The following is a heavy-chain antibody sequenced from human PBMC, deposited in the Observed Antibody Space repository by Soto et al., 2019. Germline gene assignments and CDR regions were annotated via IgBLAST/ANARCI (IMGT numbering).Heavy chain of an antibody. CDR2: INPSGGST. CDR1: GYTFTSYY. CDR3: EREGRYCSGGSCYLSNFDY. D-gene: IGHD2-15*01. J-gene: IGHJ4*02. Sequence: GSSVKVSCKASGYTFTSYYMHWVRQAPGQGLEWMGIINPSGGSTSYAQKFQGRVTMTRDTSTSTVYMELNSLRAEDTAVYYCEREGRYCSGGSCYLSNFDYWGQGTLVTVSS. V-gene: IGHV1-46*01.